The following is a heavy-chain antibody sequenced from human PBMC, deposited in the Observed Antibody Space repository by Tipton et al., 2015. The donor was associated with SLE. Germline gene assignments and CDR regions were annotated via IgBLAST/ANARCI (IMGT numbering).Heavy chain of an antibody. CDR3: ARGQHQLGRFDP. D-gene: IGHD1-1*01. Sequence: TLSLTCTVSGASISSYYFNWIRQPPGKDLEWIGYVYTSGSTNYNPSLKSRVTMSVDTSKNQFSLKLNSVTAADTAVYYCARGQHQLGRFDPWGQGTLVTVSS. CDR1: GASISSYY. J-gene: IGHJ5*02. V-gene: IGHV4-4*08. CDR2: VYTSGST.